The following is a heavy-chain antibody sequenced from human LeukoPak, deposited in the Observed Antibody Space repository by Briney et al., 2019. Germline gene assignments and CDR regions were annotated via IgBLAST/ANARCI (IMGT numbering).Heavy chain of an antibody. V-gene: IGHV4-34*01. CDR3: ARVPGMGLLWFGELPPHDAFDI. J-gene: IGHJ3*02. CDR2: INHSGST. D-gene: IGHD3-10*01. Sequence: SETLSLTCAVYGGSFSGYYWSWLRQPPGKGLEWIGEINHSGSTNYNPSLKSRVTISVDTSKNQFSLKLSSVTAADTAVYYCARVPGMGLLWFGELPPHDAFDIWGQGTMVTVSS. CDR1: GGSFSGYY.